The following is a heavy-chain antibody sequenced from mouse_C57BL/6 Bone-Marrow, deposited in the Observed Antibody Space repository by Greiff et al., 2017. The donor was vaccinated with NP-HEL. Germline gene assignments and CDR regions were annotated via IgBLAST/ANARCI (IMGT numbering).Heavy chain of an antibody. V-gene: IGHV5-12*01. J-gene: IGHJ2*01. Sequence: EVKLVESGGGLVQPGGSLKLSCAASGFTFSDYYMYWVRQTPEKRLEWVAYISNGGGSTYYPDTVKGRFTISRDNAKNTLYLQMSRLKSEDTAMYYCASPSRRDYWGQGTTLTVSS. CDR3: ASPSRRDY. CDR1: GFTFSDYY. CDR2: ISNGGGST. D-gene: IGHD2-10*02.